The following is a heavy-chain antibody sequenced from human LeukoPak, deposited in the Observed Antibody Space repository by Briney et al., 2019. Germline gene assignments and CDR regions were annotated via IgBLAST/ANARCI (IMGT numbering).Heavy chain of an antibody. J-gene: IGHJ5*02. Sequence: GGSLRLSCAASGFTFSSYAMSWVRQAPGKGLEWVANIKQDGSEKYYVDSVKGRFTISRDNAKNSLYLQMNSLRAEDTAVYYCASLGITGTHDNWFDPWGQGTLVTVSS. CDR2: IKQDGSEK. CDR3: ASLGITGTHDNWFDP. CDR1: GFTFSSYA. D-gene: IGHD1-20*01. V-gene: IGHV3-7*01.